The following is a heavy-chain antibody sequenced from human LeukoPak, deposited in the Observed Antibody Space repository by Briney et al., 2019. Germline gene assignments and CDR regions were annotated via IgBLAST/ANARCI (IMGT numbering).Heavy chain of an antibody. J-gene: IGHJ4*02. CDR2: ISSSSSYI. CDR3: ARDDPPYDSSGNDGY. V-gene: IGHV3-21*01. Sequence: PGGSLRLSCAASGFTFSSYSMNWVRQAPGKGLGWVSSISSSSSYIYYADSVKGRFTISRDNAKNSLYLQMNSLRAEDTAVYYCARDDPPYDSSGNDGYWGQGTLVTVSS. CDR1: GFTFSSYS. D-gene: IGHD3-22*01.